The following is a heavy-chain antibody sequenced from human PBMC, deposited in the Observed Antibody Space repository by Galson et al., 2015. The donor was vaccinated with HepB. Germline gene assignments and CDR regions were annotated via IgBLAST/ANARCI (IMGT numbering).Heavy chain of an antibody. CDR1: GGTFSSYA. Sequence: SVKVSCKASGGTFSSYAISWVRQAPGQGLEWMGGIIPIFGTANYAQKFQGRVTITADESTSTAYMELSSLRSEDTAVCYCARGARGLLRYFDCLGGTRGAFDIWGQGTMVTVSS. J-gene: IGHJ3*02. CDR3: ARGARGLLRYFDCLGGTRGAFDI. CDR2: IIPIFGTA. D-gene: IGHD3-9*01. V-gene: IGHV1-69*13.